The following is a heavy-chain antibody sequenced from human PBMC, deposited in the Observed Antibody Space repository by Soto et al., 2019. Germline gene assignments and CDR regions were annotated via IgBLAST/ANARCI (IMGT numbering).Heavy chain of an antibody. D-gene: IGHD6-13*01. V-gene: IGHV1-69*02. CDR1: GGTFSSYT. Sequence: GASVKVSCKASGGTFSSYTISWVRQAPGQGLEWMGRIIPILGIANYAQKFQGRVTITADKSTSTAYMEMSSLRSEDTAVYYCARISGYSSSWSLDYWGQGTLVTVSS. CDR3: ARISGYSSSWSLDY. CDR2: IIPILGIA. J-gene: IGHJ4*02.